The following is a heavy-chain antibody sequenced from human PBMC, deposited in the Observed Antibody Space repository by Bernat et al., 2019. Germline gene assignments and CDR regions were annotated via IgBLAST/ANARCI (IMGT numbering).Heavy chain of an antibody. CDR2: IYSGGST. V-gene: IGHV3-53*02. Sequence: EVQLVETGGGLIQPGGSLRLSCAASGFTVSSNYMSWVRQAPGKGLEWVSVIYSGGSTYYADSVKGRFTISRDNSKNTLYLQMNSLRAEDTAVYYCARVLLVRGVHDAFDIWGQGTMVTVSS. CDR3: ARVLLVRGVHDAFDI. CDR1: GFTVSSNY. J-gene: IGHJ3*02. D-gene: IGHD3-10*01.